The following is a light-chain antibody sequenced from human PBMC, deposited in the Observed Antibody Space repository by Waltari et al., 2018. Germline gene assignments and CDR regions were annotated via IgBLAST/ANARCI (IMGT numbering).Light chain of an antibody. Sequence: TVMTQSPDSLAVSLGERASINCKSSQTLLFSSDNKNYLAWYQQKPGQPPKLLISWASVREPGVPDRFSGSGSGTDFTLTISGLQAEDVAVYYCQEYFSTTSTFGGGTKVEIK. CDR2: WAS. V-gene: IGKV4-1*01. J-gene: IGKJ4*01. CDR3: QEYFSTTST. CDR1: QTLLFSSDNKNY.